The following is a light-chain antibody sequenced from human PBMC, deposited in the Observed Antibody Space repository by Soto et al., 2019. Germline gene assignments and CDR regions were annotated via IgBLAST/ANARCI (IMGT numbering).Light chain of an antibody. V-gene: IGKV3-20*01. CDR3: QRYYISPFP. CDR2: GAS. CDR1: QSVSSTY. Sequence: EIVLTQSPGTLSLSPGERATLSCRASQSVSSTYLAWYQQKPGQAPRLLIYGASSRATGIPDRFSGSGSGTDFTLTISRLEPEDLAVYYCQRYYISPFPFGQGTKLEIK. J-gene: IGKJ2*01.